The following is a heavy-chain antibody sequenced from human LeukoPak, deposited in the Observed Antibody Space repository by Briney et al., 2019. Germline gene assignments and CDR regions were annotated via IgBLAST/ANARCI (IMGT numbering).Heavy chain of an antibody. V-gene: IGHV1-69*04. Sequence: ASVKVSCKASGGTFSSYAISWVRQAPGQGLEWMGRIIPILGIANYAQKFQGRVTITADKSTSTAYMELSSLRSEDTAVYYCAREDELCCYYYGMDVWGQGTLVTVSS. CDR3: AREDELCCYYYGMDV. D-gene: IGHD3-10*02. CDR1: GGTFSSYA. J-gene: IGHJ6*02. CDR2: IIPILGIA.